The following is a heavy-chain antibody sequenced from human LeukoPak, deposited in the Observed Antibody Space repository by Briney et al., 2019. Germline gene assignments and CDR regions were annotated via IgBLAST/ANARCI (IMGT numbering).Heavy chain of an antibody. Sequence: PGGSLRLSCAASGFTLSSYGMHWVRQAPGKGLEWVAVIWYDGSNKYYADSVKGRFTISRDNSKNTLYLQMNSLRAEDTAVYYCASPGGDYYDSSGYFYWGQGTLVTVSS. V-gene: IGHV3-33*01. CDR2: IWYDGSNK. D-gene: IGHD3-22*01. CDR1: GFTLSSYG. CDR3: ASPGGDYYDSSGYFY. J-gene: IGHJ4*02.